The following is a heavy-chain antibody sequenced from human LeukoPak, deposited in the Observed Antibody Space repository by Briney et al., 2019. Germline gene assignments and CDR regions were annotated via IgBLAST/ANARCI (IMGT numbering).Heavy chain of an antibody. Sequence: SVKVSCKASGDTFSTYTVTWVRQAPGQGLEWMGGVIPILGTPNYAQKFQGRVTITADKSSTTVSIDLRSLRSDDTAVYYCARDNSVRDEAWWFDPWGQGTLVTVSS. V-gene: IGHV1-69*08. CDR2: VIPILGTP. J-gene: IGHJ5*02. CDR3: ARDNSVRDEAWWFDP. D-gene: IGHD5-24*01. CDR1: GDTFSTYT.